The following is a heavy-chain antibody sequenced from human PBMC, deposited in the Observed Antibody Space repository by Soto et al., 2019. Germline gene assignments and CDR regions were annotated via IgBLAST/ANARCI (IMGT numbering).Heavy chain of an antibody. V-gene: IGHV3-30*18. D-gene: IGHD6-13*01. J-gene: IGHJ6*02. Sequence: QVQLVESGGGVVQPGKSLRLSCIASGFTFSRYGMHWVRQAPGKGLEWVAVMSHDGSNKWYADSVEGRFDVSRDNSKNTLFLEMNSLRAEDTGLYYCVKVTKRAAAGRYEYYKYGMDVWGQGTTVTVSS. CDR1: GFTFSRYG. CDR3: VKVTKRAAAGRYEYYKYGMDV. CDR2: MSHDGSNK.